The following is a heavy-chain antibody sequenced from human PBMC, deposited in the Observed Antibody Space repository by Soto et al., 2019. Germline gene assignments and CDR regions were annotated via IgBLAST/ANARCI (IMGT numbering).Heavy chain of an antibody. CDR2: ISGYNGNT. V-gene: IGHV1-18*01. CDR3: ARGYLVVAAHYAPYYYYGMDV. Sequence: ASVKVPSKESRDAFDSCGIRSLHQDPKQGLEWMGWISGYNGNTNYSQKFQGRVTMTIDTSTSTAYMELSSLRSEDTAVYYCARGYLVVAAHYAPYYYYGMDVRGQGTTVTVSS. J-gene: IGHJ6*02. CDR1: RDAFDSCG. D-gene: IGHD2-15*01.